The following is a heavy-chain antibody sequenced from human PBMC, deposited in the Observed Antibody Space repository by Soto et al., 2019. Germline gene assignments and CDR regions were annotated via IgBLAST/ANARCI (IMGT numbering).Heavy chain of an antibody. Sequence: ASETLSLTCTVSGGSISSSSYYWGWIRQPPGKGLEWIGSIYYSGSTYYNPSLKSRVTISVDTSKNQFSLKLSSVTAADTAVYYCARHLTVRGVPPRWFDPWGQGTLVTVSS. CDR1: GGSISSSSYY. D-gene: IGHD3-10*01. V-gene: IGHV4-39*01. CDR2: IYYSGST. CDR3: ARHLTVRGVPPRWFDP. J-gene: IGHJ5*02.